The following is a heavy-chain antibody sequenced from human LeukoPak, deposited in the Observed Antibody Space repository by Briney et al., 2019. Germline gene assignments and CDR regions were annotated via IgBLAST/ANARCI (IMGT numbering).Heavy chain of an antibody. Sequence: GESLKISCRSSGYSFTTFWLGWLRQVPGKGLEWMGIIYPGDSDTRYSPSFEGQVTISADKSFSAYLQWSSLRASDTAMYYCARRRVGYCSGGSCYGLDYWGQGTLVTVSS. J-gene: IGHJ4*02. D-gene: IGHD2-15*01. CDR1: GYSFTTFW. V-gene: IGHV5-51*01. CDR3: ARRRVGYCSGGSCYGLDY. CDR2: IYPGDSDT.